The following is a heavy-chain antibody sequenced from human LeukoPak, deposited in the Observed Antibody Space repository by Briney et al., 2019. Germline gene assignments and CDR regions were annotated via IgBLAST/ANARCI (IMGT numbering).Heavy chain of an antibody. CDR3: ARLPTWTFDY. V-gene: IGHV4-39*01. D-gene: IGHD3/OR15-3a*01. CDR2: IYYSGST. CDR1: GGSISISSYY. Sequence: SETLSLTCTVSGGSISISSYYWAWIRQPPGKGLERIGSIYYSGSTYYNPSLKGRITISVDTSNNQFSLRLSSVTAADTAVYYCARLPTWTFDYWGQGTLVTVSS. J-gene: IGHJ4*02.